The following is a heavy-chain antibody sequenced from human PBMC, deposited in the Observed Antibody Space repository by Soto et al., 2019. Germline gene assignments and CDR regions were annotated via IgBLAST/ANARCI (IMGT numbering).Heavy chain of an antibody. Sequence: VKVSCKVSGYTLSDFYMHWVKQAPGKGLEWMGLADPEDAETIYAEKFQGRVTIIADTSTDTAYMELSSLRSDDTAVYYCATAFRARLGWFDPWGQGTQVTVSS. CDR3: ATAFRARLGWFDP. J-gene: IGHJ5*02. V-gene: IGHV1-69-2*01. D-gene: IGHD3-10*01. CDR2: ADPEDAET. CDR1: GYTLSDFY.